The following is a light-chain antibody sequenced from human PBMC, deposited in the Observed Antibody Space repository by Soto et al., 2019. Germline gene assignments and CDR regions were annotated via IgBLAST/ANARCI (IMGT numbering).Light chain of an antibody. CDR1: QSIVSC. Sequence: DIQMPQSPSTLSASVGDRVTITCRASQSIVSCLSWYEHKPVKAPKLLIYDASSLESGVPSRFSGSGSGTEFTLTISSLNPDDFATYYCQQNNRYPWTFGQGTKV. V-gene: IGKV1-5*01. J-gene: IGKJ1*01. CDR2: DAS. CDR3: QQNNRYPWT.